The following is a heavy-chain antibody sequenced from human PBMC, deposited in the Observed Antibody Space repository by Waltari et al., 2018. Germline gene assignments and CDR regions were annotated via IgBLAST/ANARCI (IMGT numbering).Heavy chain of an antibody. CDR2: NDRNSGGR. Sequence: QVQLVQSGAEVKKPGASVKVSCKASGYTFTGYYMHWVRQAPGQGLAWMRRNDRNSGGRNDAQKCQGRDNKNMDTSISTAYMELSRLRSDDTAVDYWARMRHSSSWTPIDYWGQGTLVTVSS. V-gene: IGHV1-2*02. CDR3: ARMRHSSSWTPIDY. CDR1: GYTFTGYY. J-gene: IGHJ4*02. D-gene: IGHD6-13*01.